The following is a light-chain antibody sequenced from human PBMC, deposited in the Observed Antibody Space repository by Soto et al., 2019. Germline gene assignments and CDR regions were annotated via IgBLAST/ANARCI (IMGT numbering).Light chain of an antibody. J-gene: IGKJ4*01. CDR3: QQRSNWPT. CDR1: QSVSSY. V-gene: IGKV3-11*01. CDR2: DAS. Sequence: EIVLTQSPATLSLSPGERATLSCRASQSVSSYLAWYQQKPGQAPRILIYDASNRATGIPARFSGSGSGTDFTLTISSLEPEDFAVYYCQQRSNWPTFGGGTKVDIK.